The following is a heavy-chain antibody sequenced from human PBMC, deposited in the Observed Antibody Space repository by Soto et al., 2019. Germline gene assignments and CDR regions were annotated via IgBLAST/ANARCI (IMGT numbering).Heavy chain of an antibody. CDR2: ISGSGGST. Sequence: PGGSLRLSCAASGFTFSSYAMSWVRQAPGKGLEWVSTISGSGGSTYYADSVKGRFTISRDNSKNTLYLQMNSLRAEDTAVYYCATEHSCPYYYYGMDVWGQGTTVTVSS. CDR1: GFTFSSYA. CDR3: ATEHSCPYYYYGMDV. J-gene: IGHJ6*02. V-gene: IGHV3-23*01.